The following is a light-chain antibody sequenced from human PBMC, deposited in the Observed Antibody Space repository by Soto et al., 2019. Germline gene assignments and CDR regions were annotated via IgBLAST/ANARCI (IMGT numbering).Light chain of an antibody. Sequence: SGLAERRSGSESPGQAMTISCTGTSSDVGGYNYVSWYQQHPGKAPKLMIYDVSNRPSGVSNRFSGSKSGNTASLTISGLQAEDEADYYCSSYASSSTLDVFGTGTKVTVL. J-gene: IGLJ1*01. V-gene: IGLV2-14*01. CDR1: SSDVGGYNY. CDR2: DVS. CDR3: SSYASSSTLDV.